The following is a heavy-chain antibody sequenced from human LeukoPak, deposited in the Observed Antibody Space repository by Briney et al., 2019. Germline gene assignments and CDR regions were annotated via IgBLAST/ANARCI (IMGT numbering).Heavy chain of an antibody. CDR2: IYYSGST. CDR3: ARDLRYCSGGSCYLLFDP. V-gene: IGHV4-61*05. J-gene: IGHJ5*02. Sequence: SGTLSLTCTVSGGSISSSSYYWGWIRQPPGKGLEWIGYIYYSGSTNYNPSLKSRVTISVDTSKNQFSLKLSSVTAADTAVYYCARDLRYCSGGSCYLLFDPWGQGTLVTVSS. CDR1: GGSISSSSYY. D-gene: IGHD2-15*01.